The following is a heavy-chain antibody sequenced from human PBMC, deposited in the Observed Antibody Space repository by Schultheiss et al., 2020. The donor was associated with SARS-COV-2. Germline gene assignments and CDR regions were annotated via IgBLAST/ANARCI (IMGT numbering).Heavy chain of an antibody. CDR3: ARHEGYSSGWGGY. Sequence: ESLKISCTVSGGSISSYYWSWIRQHPGKGLEWIGYIYYSGSTNYNPSLKSRVTISVDTSKNQFSLKLSSVTAADTAVYYCARHEGYSSGWGGYWGQGTLVTVSS. CDR2: IYYSGST. V-gene: IGHV4-59*08. J-gene: IGHJ4*02. D-gene: IGHD6-19*01. CDR1: GGSISSYY.